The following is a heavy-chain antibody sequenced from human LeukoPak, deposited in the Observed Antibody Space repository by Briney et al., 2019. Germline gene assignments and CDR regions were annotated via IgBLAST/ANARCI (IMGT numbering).Heavy chain of an antibody. CDR3: ARVEHRFAEAGTSAFDL. V-gene: IGHV3-74*01. J-gene: IGHJ3*01. Sequence: GGSVRLTCVASGFTFSENWMHWVRHAPGKGLAWVSHINRDGGLTNYADSVKGRFTISRDNARNAVYLQMSSLRVEDTAIYFCARVEHRFAEAGTSAFDLGGQGTLVTVSP. CDR2: INRDGGLT. D-gene: IGHD6-13*01. CDR1: GFTFSENW.